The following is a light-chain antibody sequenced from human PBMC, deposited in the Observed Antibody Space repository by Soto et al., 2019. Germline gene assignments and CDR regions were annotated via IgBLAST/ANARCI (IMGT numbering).Light chain of an antibody. CDR1: SSDVGAYNY. CDR2: EVT. J-gene: IGLJ2*01. CDR3: TSYTYSSILR. Sequence: QSALTQPASVSGSPGQSITISCTGSSSDVGAYNYVSWYQQHPGKAPKLIIYEVTNRPSGVSNRFSGSKSGNTASLTISGLQAEDEADYYCTSYTYSSILRFGGGTKLTVL. V-gene: IGLV2-14*01.